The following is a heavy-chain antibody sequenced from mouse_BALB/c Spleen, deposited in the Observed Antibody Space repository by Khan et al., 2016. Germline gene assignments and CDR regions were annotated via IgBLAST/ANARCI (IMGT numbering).Heavy chain of an antibody. V-gene: IGHV4-1*02. D-gene: IGHD1-1*01. CDR2: INPDSSTI. CDR3: ARGGARDGAWFAY. CDR1: GFDFSRYW. J-gene: IGHJ3*01. Sequence: EVKLLESGGGLVQPGGSLKLSCAASGFDFSRYWMSWVRQAPGKGLEWIGEINPDSSTINYTPSLKDKFIISRDNAKNTLYLQMSKVRSEDTARYYWARGGARDGAWFAYWGKGTLVTVAT.